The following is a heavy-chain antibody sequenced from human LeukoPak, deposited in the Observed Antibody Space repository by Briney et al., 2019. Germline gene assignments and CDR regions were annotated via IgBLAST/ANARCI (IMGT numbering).Heavy chain of an antibody. CDR3: AKLRDFYDGTGYSRFPY. CDR1: GFTFGGYA. Sequence: PGGSLRLSCAASGFTFGGYAMGWVRQAPGKGLEWVSAISGSAGSTYYADSVKGRFTISRDNSKNSLYLQMNSLRAEDTAVYYCAKLRDFYDGTGYSRFPYWGQGTLVTVSS. V-gene: IGHV3-23*01. CDR2: ISGSAGST. J-gene: IGHJ4*02. D-gene: IGHD3-22*01.